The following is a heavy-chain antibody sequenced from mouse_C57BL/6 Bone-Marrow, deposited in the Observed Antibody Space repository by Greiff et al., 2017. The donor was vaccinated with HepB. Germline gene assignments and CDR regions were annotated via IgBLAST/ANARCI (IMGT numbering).Heavy chain of an antibody. CDR1: GFNIKDYY. Sequence: DVKLQESGAELVRPGASVKLSCTASGFNIKDYYMHWVKQRPEQGLEWIGRIDPEDGDTEYAPKFQGKATMTADTSSNTAYLQLSSLTSEDTAVYYCTSNWVLMDYWGQGTSVTVSS. D-gene: IGHD4-1*01. V-gene: IGHV14-1*01. CDR3: TSNWVLMDY. CDR2: IDPEDGDT. J-gene: IGHJ4*01.